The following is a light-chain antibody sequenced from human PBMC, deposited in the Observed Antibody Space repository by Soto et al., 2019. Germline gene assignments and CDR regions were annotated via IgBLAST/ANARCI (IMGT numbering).Light chain of an antibody. CDR2: AAS. CDR1: QSISCY. V-gene: IGKV1-39*01. CDR3: QQSYGSPPFT. J-gene: IGKJ3*01. Sequence: DIQMTQSPSPLSASVGDRVYITCRTSQSISCYLNWYQAKPGKAPKLLIYAASTLESGVPSRFSGRAYRTDFSLTISSLQPEDSATYNCQQSYGSPPFTFGPGTRVAI.